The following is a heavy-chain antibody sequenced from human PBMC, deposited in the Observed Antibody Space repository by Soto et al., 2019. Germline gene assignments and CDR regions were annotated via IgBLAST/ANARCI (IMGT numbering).Heavy chain of an antibody. J-gene: IGHJ4*02. CDR3: VRRVDSSFDY. D-gene: IGHD6-13*01. CDR2: TYCRYKWKN. V-gene: IGHV6-1*01. Sequence: SRTPSLTCVISADIVSSNRAAWKCVRQSPSRGLGGLDSTYCRYKWKNDYAASVSSRITINPATSKIQLSMHWNCVTAADTAYCYCVRRVDSSFDYWGQGTLVTVSS. CDR1: ADIVSSNRAA.